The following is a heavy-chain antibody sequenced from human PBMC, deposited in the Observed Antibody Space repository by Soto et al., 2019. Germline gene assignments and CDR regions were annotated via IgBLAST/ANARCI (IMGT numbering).Heavy chain of an antibody. CDR2: ISGSGGST. CDR3: AKDRRIIGTTYGFGMDV. D-gene: IGHD1-20*01. J-gene: IGHJ6*02. CDR1: GFTFSSYA. Sequence: GGSLRLSCAASGFTFSSYAMSWVRQAPGKGLEWVSSISGSGGSTYYADSVKGRFTISRDNSKNTLYLQMNSLRAEDTAVYYCAKDRRIIGTTYGFGMDVWGQGTTVTVSS. V-gene: IGHV3-23*01.